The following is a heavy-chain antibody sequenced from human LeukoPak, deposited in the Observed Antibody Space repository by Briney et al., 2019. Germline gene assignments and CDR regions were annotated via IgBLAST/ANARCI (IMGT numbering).Heavy chain of an antibody. Sequence: SQTLSLTCAVSGGSISSGGYSWSWIRQPPGKGLEWIGYIYHSGSTYYNPSLKSRVTISVDRSKNQFSLKLSSVTAADTAAYYCARASNTVTTKYFDYWGQGTLVTVSS. CDR3: ARASNTVTTKYFDY. CDR1: GGSISSGGYS. D-gene: IGHD4-17*01. CDR2: IYHSGST. J-gene: IGHJ4*02. V-gene: IGHV4-30-2*01.